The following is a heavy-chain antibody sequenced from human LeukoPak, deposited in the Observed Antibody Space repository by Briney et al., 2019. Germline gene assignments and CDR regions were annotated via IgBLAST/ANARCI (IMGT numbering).Heavy chain of an antibody. V-gene: IGHV4-59*08. Sequence: PSETLSLTCTVSGGSISSYYWSWIPQPPGKGLEWIGYIYYSGSTNYNPSLKSRVTISVDTSKNQFSLKLSSVTAADTAVYYCAISSGSYFNFDYWGQGTLVTVSS. CDR1: GGSISSYY. D-gene: IGHD1-26*01. CDR3: AISSGSYFNFDY. CDR2: IYYSGST. J-gene: IGHJ4*02.